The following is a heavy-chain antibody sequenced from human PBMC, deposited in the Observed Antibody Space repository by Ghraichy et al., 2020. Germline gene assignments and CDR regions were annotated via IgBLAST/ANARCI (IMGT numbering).Heavy chain of an antibody. CDR3: ARGERIQLWLRPSDY. J-gene: IGHJ4*02. CDR2: ISSSSSTI. V-gene: IGHV3-48*02. Sequence: GESLNISCAASGFTFSSYSMNWVRQAPGKGLEWVSYISSSSSTIYYADSVKGRFTISRDNAKNSLYLQMNSLRDEDTAVYYCARGERIQLWLRPSDYWGQGTLVTVSS. CDR1: GFTFSSYS. D-gene: IGHD5-18*01.